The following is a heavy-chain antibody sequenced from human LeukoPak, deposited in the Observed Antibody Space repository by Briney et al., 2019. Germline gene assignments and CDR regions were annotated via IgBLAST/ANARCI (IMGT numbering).Heavy chain of an antibody. Sequence: RASVKVSCKASGYTFTGYYMHWVRQAPGQGLEWVGWINPNNGGTSYAQKFQGRVTMTRDTSIATAYMELPTLTSDDTAVYYCARGSSSPVPNFDYWGQGTLVTVSS. J-gene: IGHJ4*02. CDR2: INPNNGGT. CDR1: GYTFTGYY. V-gene: IGHV1-2*02. CDR3: ARGSSSPVPNFDY. D-gene: IGHD6-13*01.